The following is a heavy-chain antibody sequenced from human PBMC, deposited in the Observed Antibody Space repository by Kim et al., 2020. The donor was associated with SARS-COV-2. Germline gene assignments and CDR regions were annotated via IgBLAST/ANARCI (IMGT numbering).Heavy chain of an antibody. CDR3: ASAGRQWLVRPIVYYFDY. Sequence: LQSRVTISVDTSKNQFSLKLSSVTAADTAVYYCASAGRQWLVRPIVYYFDYWGQGTLVTVSS. V-gene: IGHV4-34*01. D-gene: IGHD6-19*01. J-gene: IGHJ4*02.